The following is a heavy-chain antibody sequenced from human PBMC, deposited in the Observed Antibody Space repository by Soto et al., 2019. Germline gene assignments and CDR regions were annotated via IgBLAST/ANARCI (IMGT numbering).Heavy chain of an antibody. D-gene: IGHD1-26*01. Sequence: SETLSLICAVYGGSFSGYYLSWIPHPPGIYLECIEEINHSGSTYYNPSLNSRVTISVDTTKNQFSPQLSSVPAADTAVYYWARGRGATAYYYYIGIDVWGEGSTGTVFS. CDR1: GGSFSGYY. V-gene: IGHV4-34*01. J-gene: IGHJ6*02. CDR2: INHSGST. CDR3: ARGRGATAYYYYIGIDV.